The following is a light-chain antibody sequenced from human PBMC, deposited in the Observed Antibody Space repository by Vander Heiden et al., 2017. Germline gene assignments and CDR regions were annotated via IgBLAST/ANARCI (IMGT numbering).Light chain of an antibody. J-gene: IGKJ1*01. V-gene: IGKV3-15*01. CDR2: GAS. CDR3: QQHNNWPRT. Sequence: EIVMTQSPATLSVSPGETATLSCRASQSVRSNVARHQQNPGQAPRLLIYGASARASGIPTRFSGSGSGTEFTLTISSLQSEDFAIYYCQQHNNWPRTFGQGTTVDLK. CDR1: QSVRSN.